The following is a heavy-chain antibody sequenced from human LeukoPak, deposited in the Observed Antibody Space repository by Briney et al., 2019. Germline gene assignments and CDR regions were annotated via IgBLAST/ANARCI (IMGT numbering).Heavy chain of an antibody. CDR3: AIEGVRSGWYRGRIFDY. D-gene: IGHD6-19*01. CDR1: GGSISSSSYY. J-gene: IGHJ4*02. Sequence: PSETLSLTCTVSGGSISSSSYYWGWIRQPPGKGLEWIGSIYYSGSTYYNPSLKSRVTISVDTSKNQFSLKLSSVTAADTAVYYCAIEGVRSGWYRGRIFDYWGQGTLVTVSS. V-gene: IGHV4-39*02. CDR2: IYYSGST.